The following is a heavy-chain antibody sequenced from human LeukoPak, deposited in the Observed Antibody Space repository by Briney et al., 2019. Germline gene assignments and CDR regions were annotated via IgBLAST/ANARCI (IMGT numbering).Heavy chain of an antibody. CDR3: ARTDRLNYFDY. CDR1: GGSFSGYY. CDR2: INHSGST. J-gene: IGHJ4*02. D-gene: IGHD2-8*01. V-gene: IGHV4-34*01. Sequence: SETLSLTCAVYGGSFSGYYWSWIRQPPGKGLEWIGEINHSGSTNYNPSLKSRVTISVDTSKNQFSLKLSSVTAADTAVYYCARTDRLNYFDYWGQGTLVTVSS.